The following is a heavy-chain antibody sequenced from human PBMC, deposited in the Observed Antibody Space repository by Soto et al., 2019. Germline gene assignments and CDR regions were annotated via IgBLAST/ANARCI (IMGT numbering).Heavy chain of an antibody. CDR1: GCTFSSYA. D-gene: IGHD2-15*01. J-gene: IGHJ6*02. CDR3: ATDCSGGSCHVRYGMDV. Sequence: SVKVSCKASGCTFSSYALSWVRQAPGQGLEWLGGIIPLFGSTNYAQKFQDRVTIIADESTGTAYMELSSLRSEDTAIYYCATDCSGGSCHVRYGMDVWGQGTTVTVSS. CDR2: IIPLFGST. V-gene: IGHV1-69*13.